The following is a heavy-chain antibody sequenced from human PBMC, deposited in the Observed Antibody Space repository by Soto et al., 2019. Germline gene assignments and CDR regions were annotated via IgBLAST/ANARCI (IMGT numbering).Heavy chain of an antibody. CDR2: IYYREST. V-gene: IGHV4-59*01. CDR1: GGSITSYY. CDR3: ARVDHVMYYFDY. Sequence: SETLSLTCTVSGGSITSYYWSWIRQPPGKGLEWIGYIYYRESTNYNPSLKSRVTISVDTSKNQFSLKLSSVTAADTAVYYCARVDHVMYYFDYWGQGTLVTVSS. D-gene: IGHD2-2*03. J-gene: IGHJ4*02.